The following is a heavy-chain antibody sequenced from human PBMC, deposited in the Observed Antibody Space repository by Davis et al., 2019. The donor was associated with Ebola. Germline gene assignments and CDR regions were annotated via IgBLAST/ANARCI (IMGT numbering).Heavy chain of an antibody. CDR2: IWYDGSHR. Sequence: GESLKISCEASGFTFSSFGIHWVRQAPGKGLEWVSDIWYDGSHRDYVDSVKGRFTISRDNSKNTVYLQMSSLRAEDTAVYYCARDGGTAYCGGDCPHDAFDIWGQGTMVTVSS. V-gene: IGHV3-33*01. CDR3: ARDGGTAYCGGDCPHDAFDI. CDR1: GFTFSSFG. D-gene: IGHD2-21*02. J-gene: IGHJ3*02.